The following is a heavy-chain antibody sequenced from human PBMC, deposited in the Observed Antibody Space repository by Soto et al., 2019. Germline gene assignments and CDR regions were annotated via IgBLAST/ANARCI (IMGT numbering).Heavy chain of an antibody. CDR3: AREGALKPFSS. J-gene: IGHJ5*02. V-gene: IGHV3-7*01. Sequence: GGSLRLSCAASGFTFSNYWMSWVRQAPGKGLEWVANIKQDGSESNYADSVKGRFTISRDNAENSVYLQMDSLRVEDTAVYYCAREGALKPFSSWGQGALVTVSS. CDR1: GFTFSNYW. CDR2: IKQDGSES.